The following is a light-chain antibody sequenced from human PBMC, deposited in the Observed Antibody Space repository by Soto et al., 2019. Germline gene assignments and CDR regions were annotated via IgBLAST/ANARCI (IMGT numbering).Light chain of an antibody. J-gene: IGKJ5*01. CDR3: NQRSNWPPT. CDR2: DAS. CDR1: QSGSSY. Sequence: EIVLTPSPATLSLSPGERATLSCRASQSGSSYLAGYQQKPGQAPTLLIYDASNKTTGIPARFSGSGSGTDFTLTIRSREPEDFEVYSCNQRSNWPPTFGQGTRLEIK. V-gene: IGKV3-11*01.